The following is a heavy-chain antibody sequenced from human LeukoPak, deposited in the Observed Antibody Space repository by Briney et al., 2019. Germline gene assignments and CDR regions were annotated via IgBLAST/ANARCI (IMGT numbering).Heavy chain of an antibody. Sequence: PGGSLRLSCAASGFTFSSYWMSWVRQAPGKGLEWVSAISGSGGSTYYADSVKGRFTISRDNSKNTLYLQMNSLRAEDTAVYYCAKDPSRYSGSYYNFFDYWGQGTLVTVSS. CDR2: ISGSGGST. J-gene: IGHJ4*02. D-gene: IGHD1-26*01. CDR3: AKDPSRYSGSYYNFFDY. V-gene: IGHV3-23*01. CDR1: GFTFSSYW.